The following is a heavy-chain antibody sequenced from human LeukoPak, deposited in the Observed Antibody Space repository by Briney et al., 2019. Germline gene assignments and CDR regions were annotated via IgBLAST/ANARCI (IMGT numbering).Heavy chain of an antibody. J-gene: IGHJ4*02. V-gene: IGHV3-21*01. CDR1: GFTFSSYS. CDR2: ISSSSSYI. CDR3: ARDGHSYGPRVAY. Sequence: PGGSLRLSCAASGFTFSSYSMNWVRQAPGKGLEWVSSISSSSSYIYYADSVKGRFTISRDNAKNSLYLQMNSLRAEDTAVYYCARDGHSYGPRVAYWGQGTLVTVSS. D-gene: IGHD5-18*01.